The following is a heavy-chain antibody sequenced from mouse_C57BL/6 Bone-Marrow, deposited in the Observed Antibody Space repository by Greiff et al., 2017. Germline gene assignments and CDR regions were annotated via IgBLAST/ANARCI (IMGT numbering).Heavy chain of an antibody. J-gene: IGHJ1*03. Sequence: VKLQESGPGLVAPPQTLSITCTVPGFSLTSYGVHWVRQPPGKGLEWLVVIWSDGSTTYNSAPKSRLSISKDNSKSQVFLKMNSLQTDDYSMYYCARHPGRYFWSLDVWGTGTTVIVSS. CDR3: ARHPGRYFWSLDV. D-gene: IGHD1-1*02. CDR1: GFSLTSYG. CDR2: IWSDGST. V-gene: IGHV2-6-1*01.